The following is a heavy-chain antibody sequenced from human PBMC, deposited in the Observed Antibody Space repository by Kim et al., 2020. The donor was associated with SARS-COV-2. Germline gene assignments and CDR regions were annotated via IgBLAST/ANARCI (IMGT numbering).Heavy chain of an antibody. CDR3: ARDFSIYPSGSFVTVQH. CDR2: INPNSGGT. J-gene: IGHJ1*01. Sequence: ASVKVSCKASGYTFTGYYMHWVRQAPGQGLEWMGRINPNSGGTNYAQKFQGRVTMTRDTSISTAYMELSRLRSDDTAVYYCARDFSIYPSGSFVTVQHWGQGTLVTVSS. D-gene: IGHD1-26*01. CDR1: GYTFTGYY. V-gene: IGHV1-2*06.